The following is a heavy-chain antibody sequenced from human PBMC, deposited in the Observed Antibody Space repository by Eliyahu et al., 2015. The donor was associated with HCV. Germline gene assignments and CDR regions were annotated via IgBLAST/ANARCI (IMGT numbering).Heavy chain of an antibody. CDR1: GGTFSSYA. CDR2: IIPIFGTT. J-gene: IGHJ3*02. CDR3: AREGHSSGWYQGAFDI. Sequence: GAEVKKPGSSVKVSCKASGGTFSSYAISWVRQAPGQGLEWMGGIIPIFGTTNYAQKFQGRVTITADESTSTAYMELSSLRSEDTAVYYCAREGHSSGWYQGAFDIWGQGTMVTVSS. V-gene: IGHV1-69*01. D-gene: IGHD6-19*01.